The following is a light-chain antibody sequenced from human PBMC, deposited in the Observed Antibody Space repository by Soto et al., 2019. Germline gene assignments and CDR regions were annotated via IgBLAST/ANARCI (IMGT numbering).Light chain of an antibody. Sequence: QSVLTQPPSASASPGQSVTISCTGTSSDVGGYDFVSWYQQHPGKAPKLIIYEVIRRPSGVPDRFSASKSGNTASLTVSGLQAEDEADYYCSSYAGSDNLAYVFGTGTKLTVL. J-gene: IGLJ1*01. CDR2: EVI. CDR1: SSDVGGYDF. CDR3: SSYAGSDNLAYV. V-gene: IGLV2-8*01.